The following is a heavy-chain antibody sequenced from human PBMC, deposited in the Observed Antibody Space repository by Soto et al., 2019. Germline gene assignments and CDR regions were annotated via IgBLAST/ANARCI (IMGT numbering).Heavy chain of an antibody. Sequence: PSETLSLTCTVSGASVNSENYYWSWIRQPPGKGLEWIGYVYYSGSTNYNPSLKSRATISLDTYKNQFSLKMTSMTSADTAFYYCARGVLRFLQWFDHWGQGTLVTVYS. J-gene: IGHJ5*02. CDR3: ARGVLRFLQWFDH. CDR1: GASVNSENYY. V-gene: IGHV4-61*01. D-gene: IGHD3-3*01. CDR2: VYYSGST.